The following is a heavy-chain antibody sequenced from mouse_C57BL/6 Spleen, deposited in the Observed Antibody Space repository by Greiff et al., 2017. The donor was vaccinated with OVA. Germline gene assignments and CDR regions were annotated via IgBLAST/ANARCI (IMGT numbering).Heavy chain of an antibody. CDR2: IWGVGST. CDR3: ASALFAY. Sequence: VNVVESGPGLVAPSQSLSITCTVSGFSLTSYGVDWVRQSPGKGLEWLGVIWGVGSTNYNSALKSRLSISKDNSKSQVFLKMNSLQTDDTAMYYCASALFAYWGQGTLVTVSA. CDR1: GFSLTSYG. J-gene: IGHJ3*01. V-gene: IGHV2-6*01.